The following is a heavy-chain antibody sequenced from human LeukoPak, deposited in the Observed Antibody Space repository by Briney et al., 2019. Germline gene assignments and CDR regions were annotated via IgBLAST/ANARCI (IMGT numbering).Heavy chain of an antibody. Sequence: GGSLRLSCAASGFTFSDYYMSWIRQAPGEGLEWVAFIRYDGSNKYYADSVKGRFTISRDNSKNTLYLQMNSLRAEDTAVYYCARGSSSWPWRAYFDYWGQGTLVTVSS. CDR2: IRYDGSNK. D-gene: IGHD6-13*01. CDR3: ARGSSSWPWRAYFDY. J-gene: IGHJ4*02. V-gene: IGHV3-30*02. CDR1: GFTFSDYY.